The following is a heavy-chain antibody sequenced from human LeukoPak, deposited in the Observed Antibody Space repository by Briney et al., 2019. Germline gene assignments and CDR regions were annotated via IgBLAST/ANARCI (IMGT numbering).Heavy chain of an antibody. CDR2: ITYDGGNK. Sequence: PGRSLRLSCAASGFTFSSYSMHWVRQAPGKGLEGVAVITYDGGNKYYADSVKGRFTISRDNSKNTLYLQMNSLRAEATAVYDCAKPVVDTAIGDAFDIWGQGTMVTVSS. CDR3: AKPVVDTAIGDAFDI. V-gene: IGHV3-30*18. J-gene: IGHJ3*02. CDR1: GFTFSSYS. D-gene: IGHD5-18*01.